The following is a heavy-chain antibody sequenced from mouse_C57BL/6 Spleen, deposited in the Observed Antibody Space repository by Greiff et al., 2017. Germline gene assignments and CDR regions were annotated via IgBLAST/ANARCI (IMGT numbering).Heavy chain of an antibody. J-gene: IGHJ3*01. Sequence: VQLQQPGAELVRPGSSVKLSCKASGYTFTGYWMDWVKQRPGQSLEWIGDIYPSDSETHYNQKFKDKATLTVDKSSSTAYMQLRSLTSEVSAVYYCARGTGTGAYWGQGTLVTVSA. CDR2: IYPSDSET. CDR1: GYTFTGYW. D-gene: IGHD4-1*01. CDR3: ARGTGTGAY. V-gene: IGHV1-61*01.